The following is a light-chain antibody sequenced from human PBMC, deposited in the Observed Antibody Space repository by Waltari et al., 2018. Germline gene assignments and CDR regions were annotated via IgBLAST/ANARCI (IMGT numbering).Light chain of an antibody. CDR1: SWHSSNV. Sequence: QLVLTQSPSASASLGASVKLTCTLSSWHSSNVIAWHQQQPEKGPRYLMKVNSDGSHSKGDGIPVRFAGSSSGAERYLTISRLQSEDEADYYCQTGGHGTWVFGGGTKLTVL. CDR2: VNSDGSH. CDR3: QTGGHGTWV. J-gene: IGLJ3*02. V-gene: IGLV4-69*01.